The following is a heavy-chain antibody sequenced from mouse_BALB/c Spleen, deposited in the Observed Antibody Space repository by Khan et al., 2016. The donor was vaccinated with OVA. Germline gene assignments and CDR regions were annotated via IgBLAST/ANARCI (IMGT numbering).Heavy chain of an antibody. CDR1: GFSLTSYG. Sequence: QVQLQQSGPGLVAPSQSLSITCTITGFSLTSYGVHWVRQPPGKGLEWLVVIWSDGHTTYNSALKSRLSISKDNSQSQVFLKMNSIQTDDTAMYYCAIHGYYGNYGPYFDVWGAGTTVTVSS. CDR2: IWSDGHT. CDR3: AIHGYYGNYGPYFDV. V-gene: IGHV2-6-1*01. D-gene: IGHD2-1*01. J-gene: IGHJ1*01.